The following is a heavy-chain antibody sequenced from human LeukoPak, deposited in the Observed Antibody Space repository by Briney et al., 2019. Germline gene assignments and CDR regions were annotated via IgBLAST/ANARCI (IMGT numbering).Heavy chain of an antibody. J-gene: IGHJ4*02. Sequence: SETLSLTCTVSGGSISSHFWSWIRRPPGKGLEWIGNIYNSGTTNYNPSLESRVTISVDTSKNQLSLQLTSVTAADTAVYYCTKATQWLAFDYWGRGTLVTVSS. CDR1: GGSISSHF. V-gene: IGHV4-59*11. D-gene: IGHD6-19*01. CDR3: TKATQWLAFDY. CDR2: IYNSGTT.